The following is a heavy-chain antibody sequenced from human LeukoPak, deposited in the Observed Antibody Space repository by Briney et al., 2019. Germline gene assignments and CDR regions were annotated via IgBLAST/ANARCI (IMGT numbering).Heavy chain of an antibody. CDR3: AREVVLSTSAWFEY. J-gene: IGHJ4*02. V-gene: IGHV3-7*01. Sequence: PGGSLRLSCVVSGFTFSTYSMNWVRQAPGKGLEWVANIKEDGTEKYYQDSVKGRFTISRDNAKNSLYLQMNSLRAEDTAVYYCAREVVLSTSAWFEYWGQGTLVTVSS. D-gene: IGHD3-22*01. CDR2: IKEDGTEK. CDR1: GFTFSTYS.